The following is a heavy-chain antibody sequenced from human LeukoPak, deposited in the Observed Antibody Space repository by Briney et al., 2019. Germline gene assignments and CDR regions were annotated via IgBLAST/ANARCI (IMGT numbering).Heavy chain of an antibody. Sequence: GGSLRLSCAPSGFPFSRYWMTWVGQAPGEGRRGVANIKYDGSEKFYVGSVRGRFTISRDNTNNSLHLQLNSLRAEDTAIYYCVKDPTYDSGSPLGYGGQGTLVAVSS. CDR2: IKYDGSEK. CDR1: GFPFSRYW. CDR3: VKDPTYDSGSPLGY. J-gene: IGHJ4*02. V-gene: IGHV3-7*01. D-gene: IGHD3-10*01.